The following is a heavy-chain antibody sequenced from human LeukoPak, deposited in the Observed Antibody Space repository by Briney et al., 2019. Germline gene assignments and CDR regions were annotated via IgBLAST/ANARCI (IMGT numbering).Heavy chain of an antibody. J-gene: IGHJ4*02. D-gene: IGHD3-22*01. V-gene: IGHV3-74*01. CDR3: ARDSYDSSGHYYGYDY. Sequence: GGFLRLSCAVSGFTFSAYWMHWVRRAPGKGLLWVSRINPDGRSTSYAGSVKGRFTISRDNAKNTLYLQMNSLRAEDTAVYYCARDSYDSSGHYYGYDYWGQGILVTVSS. CDR1: GFTFSAYW. CDR2: INPDGRST.